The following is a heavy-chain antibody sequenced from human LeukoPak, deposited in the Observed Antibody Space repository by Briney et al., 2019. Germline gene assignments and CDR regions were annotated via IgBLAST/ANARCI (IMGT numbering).Heavy chain of an antibody. D-gene: IGHD6-13*01. CDR3: ARVGAAAGTLGY. CDR2: INSDGSST. V-gene: IGHV3-74*01. Sequence: GGSLRLSCAAPGFTFSNYWMHWVRQDPGKGLVWVSRINSDGSSTSYADSVKGRFTISRDNAKNTLYLQMNSLRAEDTAVYYCARVGAAAGTLGYWGQGTLVTVSS. J-gene: IGHJ4*02. CDR1: GFTFSNYW.